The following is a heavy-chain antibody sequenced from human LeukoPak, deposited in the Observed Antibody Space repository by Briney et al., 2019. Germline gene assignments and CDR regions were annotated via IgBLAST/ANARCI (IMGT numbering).Heavy chain of an antibody. CDR3: ARDSSSSSGQVWFDP. CDR2: INPNSGGT. CDR1: GYTFTGYY. Sequence: GASVKVPCKASGYTFTGYYMHWVRQAPGQGLEWMGWINPNSGGTNYAQKFQGRVTMTRDTSISTAYMELSRLRFDDTAVYYCARDSSSSSGQVWFDPWGQGTLVTVSS. D-gene: IGHD2-2*01. J-gene: IGHJ5*02. V-gene: IGHV1-2*02.